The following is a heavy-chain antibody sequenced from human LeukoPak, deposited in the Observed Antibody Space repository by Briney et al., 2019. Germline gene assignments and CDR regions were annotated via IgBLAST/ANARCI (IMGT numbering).Heavy chain of an antibody. CDR3: ARTAKDYAVGSDYMDV. V-gene: IGHV3-7*01. Sequence: GGSLRLSCAASGFTFSRHWMDWVRQAPGKGLEWVANIKEDGSVKQYVDSVKGRFTISRDNSKNTLYLQMNSLRAEDTAVYYCARTAKDYAVGSDYMDVWGKGTTVTVSS. CDR1: GFTFSRHW. D-gene: IGHD3-16*01. J-gene: IGHJ6*03. CDR2: IKEDGSVK.